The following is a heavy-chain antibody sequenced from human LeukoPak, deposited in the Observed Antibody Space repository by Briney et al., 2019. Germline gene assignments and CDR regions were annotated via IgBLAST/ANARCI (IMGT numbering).Heavy chain of an antibody. CDR2: IYTSGST. CDR3: ARDRYCSGGSCSRKPTYFDY. J-gene: IGHJ4*02. D-gene: IGHD2-15*01. Sequence: PSETLSLTCTVSGGSISSYYWSWLRQPAGKGLEWIGRIYTSGSTNYNPSLKSRVTMSVDTSKNQFSLKLSSVTAADTAVYYCARDRYCSGGSCSRKPTYFDYWGQGTLVTVSS. V-gene: IGHV4-4*07. CDR1: GGSISSYY.